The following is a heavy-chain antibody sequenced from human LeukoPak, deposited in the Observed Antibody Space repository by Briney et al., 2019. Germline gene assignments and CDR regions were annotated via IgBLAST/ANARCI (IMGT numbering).Heavy chain of an antibody. CDR1: GFTFSSYG. V-gene: IGHV3-30*18. D-gene: IGHD3-22*01. J-gene: IGHJ4*02. Sequence: GGSLRPSCAASGFTFSSYGMHWVRQAPGKGLEWVAVISYDGSNKYYADSVKGRFTISRDNSKNTLYLQMNSLRAEDTAVYYCAKNRDYYDKYYFDYWGQGTLVTVSS. CDR2: ISYDGSNK. CDR3: AKNRDYYDKYYFDY.